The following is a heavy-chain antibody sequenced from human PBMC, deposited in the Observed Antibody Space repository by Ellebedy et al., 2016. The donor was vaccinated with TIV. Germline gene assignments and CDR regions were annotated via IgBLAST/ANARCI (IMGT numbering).Heavy chain of an antibody. J-gene: IGHJ6*02. CDR3: ARDGIVVVPAATMGGYYYYYGMDV. Sequence: SVKVSXKASGYTFTSYAISWVRQAPGQGLEWMGGIIPIFGTANYAQKFQGRVTITADESTSTAYMELSSLRSEDTAVYYCARDGIVVVPAATMGGYYYYYGMDVWGQGTTVTVSS. V-gene: IGHV1-69*13. CDR2: IIPIFGTA. D-gene: IGHD2-2*01. CDR1: GYTFTSYA.